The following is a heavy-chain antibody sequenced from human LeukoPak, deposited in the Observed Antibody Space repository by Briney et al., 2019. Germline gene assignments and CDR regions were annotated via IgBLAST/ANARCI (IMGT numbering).Heavy chain of an antibody. CDR1: GYTFTSYY. D-gene: IGHD5-18*01. CDR3: AKGDKPVIAMVKFDY. J-gene: IGHJ4*01. CDR2: INPSGGST. Sequence: ASVKVSCKASGYTFTSYYMHWVRQAPGQGLEWMGIINPSGGSTSYAQKFQGRVTMTRGMSTSTVYMELSSLRAEDTAVYYCAKGDKPVIAMVKFDYWGHGTLVTVSS. V-gene: IGHV1-46*01.